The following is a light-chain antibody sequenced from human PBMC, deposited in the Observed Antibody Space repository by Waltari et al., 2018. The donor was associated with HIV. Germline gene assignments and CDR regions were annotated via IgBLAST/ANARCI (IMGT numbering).Light chain of an antibody. V-gene: IGLV3-1*01. CDR2: EDS. CDR1: KLGDKF. CDR3: QAWVTNTAG. Sequence: SYEVTQPISVSVAPGQTASISCPGEKLGDKFVCWYQQKPGRSPVLVIYEDSKRPSGNAERFSGSKSGNTATVTSRQTHFMDGADYYCQAWVTNTAGFGTGTRFTVL. J-gene: IGLJ1*01.